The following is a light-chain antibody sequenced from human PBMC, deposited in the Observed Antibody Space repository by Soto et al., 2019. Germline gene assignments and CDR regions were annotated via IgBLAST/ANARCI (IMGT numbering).Light chain of an antibody. CDR3: QQYETFSGT. CDR1: QGISSY. J-gene: IGKJ1*01. Sequence: AIRMTQSPSSLSASTGDRVTITCRASQGISSYLAWYQQKPGKAPKLLIYAATTLQSGVPSRFSGSGSGTDFTLTIASLQPDDFATYYCQQYETFSGTFGPGTKVDIK. CDR2: AAT. V-gene: IGKV1-8*01.